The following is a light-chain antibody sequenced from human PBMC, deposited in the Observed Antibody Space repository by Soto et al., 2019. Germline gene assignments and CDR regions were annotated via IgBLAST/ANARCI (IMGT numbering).Light chain of an antibody. CDR1: TSDSGSYNL. CDR3: CSYAGSSTFVV. J-gene: IGLJ2*01. Sequence: QSALTSPASVTGSPRQLLIFSFTGSTSDSGSYNLVSWYQQHPGKAPKLMIYEVSKRPSGVSNRFSGSKSGNTASLTISGLQAEDEADYYCCSYAGSSTFVVFGGGTQLTV. V-gene: IGLV2-23*02. CDR2: EVS.